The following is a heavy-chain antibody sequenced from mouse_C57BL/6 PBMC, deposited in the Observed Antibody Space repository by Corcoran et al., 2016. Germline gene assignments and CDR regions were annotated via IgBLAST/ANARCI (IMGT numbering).Heavy chain of an antibody. J-gene: IGHJ2*01. V-gene: IGHV3-6*01. Sequence: DVQLQESGPGLVKPSQSLSLTCSVTGYSITSGYYWNWIRQFPGNKLEWMGYISYDGSNNYNPSLKNRISITRDTSKNQFFLKLNSVTTEDTATYYCARERVRYYFDYWGQGTTLTVSS. D-gene: IGHD1-1*01. CDR1: GYSITSGYY. CDR3: ARERVRYYFDY. CDR2: ISYDGSN.